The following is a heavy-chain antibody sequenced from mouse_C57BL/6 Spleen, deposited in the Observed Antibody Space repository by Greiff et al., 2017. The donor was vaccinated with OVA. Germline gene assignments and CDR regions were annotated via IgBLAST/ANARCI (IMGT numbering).Heavy chain of an antibody. Sequence: EVKLVESGGGLVKPGGSLKLSCAASGFTFSDYGMHWVRQAPEKGLEWVAYISSGSSTIYYADTVKGRFTISRDNAKNTLFLQMTSLRSEDTAMYYCAKGYYYGSSSHYYAMDYWGQGTSVTVSS. V-gene: IGHV5-17*01. CDR1: GFTFSDYG. CDR3: AKGYYYGSSSHYYAMDY. J-gene: IGHJ4*01. CDR2: ISSGSSTI. D-gene: IGHD1-1*01.